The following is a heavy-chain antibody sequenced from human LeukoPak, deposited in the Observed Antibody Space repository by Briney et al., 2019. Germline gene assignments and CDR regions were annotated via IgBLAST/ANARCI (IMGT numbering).Heavy chain of an antibody. V-gene: IGHV3-48*01. D-gene: IGHD3-10*01. J-gene: IGHJ4*02. CDR1: GFTFTTYG. Sequence: QPGGSLRLSCAASGFTFTTYGMNWVRQAPGRGLEWLSYVSSSSDSIYYADSVKGRFTISRDNSKNTLSLQMNSLRVEDTAVYYCAKDLYYGSGSKFDDWGQGTLVTVSS. CDR3: AKDLYYGSGSKFDD. CDR2: VSSSSDSI.